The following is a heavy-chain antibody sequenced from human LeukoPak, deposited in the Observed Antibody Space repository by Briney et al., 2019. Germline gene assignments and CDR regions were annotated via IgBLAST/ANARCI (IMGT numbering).Heavy chain of an antibody. V-gene: IGHV4-30-4*01. J-gene: IGHJ5*02. CDR1: GGSISSGDYY. D-gene: IGHD3-22*01. CDR3: ARDHRRYYYDSSGYVWFDP. CDR2: IYYSGST. Sequence: SETLSLTCTVSGGSISSGDYYWSWIRQPPGKGLEWIGYIYYSGSTYYNPSLKSRVTISVDTSKNQFSLKLSSVTAADTAVYYCARDHRRYYYDSSGYVWFDPWGQGTLVTVSS.